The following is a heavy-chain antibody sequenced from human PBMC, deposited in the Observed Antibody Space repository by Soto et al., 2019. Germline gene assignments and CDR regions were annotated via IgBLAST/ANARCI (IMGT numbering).Heavy chain of an antibody. V-gene: IGHV1-8*01. CDR2: MNPNSGNT. D-gene: IGHD3-22*01. CDR1: GYTFTSYD. Sequence: QVQLVQSGAEVKKPGASVKVSCKASGYTFTSYDINWVRQATGQGLEWMGWMNPNSGNTGYAQKFQGRVTMTRNTSISTAYMELSSLRSEDTAVYYCARDGGSDYYDSCGSYEAFEIWGQGTMVTVSS. J-gene: IGHJ3*02. CDR3: ARDGGSDYYDSCGSYEAFEI.